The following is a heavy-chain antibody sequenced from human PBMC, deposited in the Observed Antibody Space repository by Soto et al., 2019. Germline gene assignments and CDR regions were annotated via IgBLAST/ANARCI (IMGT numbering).Heavy chain of an antibody. CDR3: ARGLATRRRPGGMDV. D-gene: IGHD6-6*01. V-gene: IGHV4-34*01. CDR2: MNHSGNT. J-gene: IGHJ6*02. Sequence: WTWIRQSPGKGLEWIGEMNHSGNTDYNPSLKSRVSISMDTSKNQLSLSLASVTAADTAEYFCARGLATRRRPGGMDVWGQGTTVVVSS.